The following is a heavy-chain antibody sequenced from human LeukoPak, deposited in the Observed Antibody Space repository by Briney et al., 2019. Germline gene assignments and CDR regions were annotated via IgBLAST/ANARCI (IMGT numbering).Heavy chain of an antibody. CDR1: GFTFSGSA. Sequence: PGGSLRLSCAASGFTFSGSAMHWVRQASGKGLEWVGRIRSKANSYATAYAASVKGRFTISRDDSKNTAYLQMNSLKTEDTAVYYCTRRVPYCSSTSCYSYYYYMDVWGKGTTVTVSS. CDR2: IRSKANSYAT. D-gene: IGHD2-2*01. CDR3: TRRVPYCSSTSCYSYYYYMDV. J-gene: IGHJ6*03. V-gene: IGHV3-73*01.